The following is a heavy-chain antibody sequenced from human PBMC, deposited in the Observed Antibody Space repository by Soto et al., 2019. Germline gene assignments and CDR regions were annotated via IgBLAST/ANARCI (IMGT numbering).Heavy chain of an antibody. CDR3: ARVGGYFDLLSEVGHWFDP. CDR2: IIPIFGTA. V-gene: IGHV1-69*01. CDR1: GGTFSSYA. D-gene: IGHD3-9*01. Sequence: QVQLVQSGAEVKKPGSSVKVSCKASGGTFSSYAISWVRQAPGQGLEWMGGIIPIFGTANYAQKFQGRVTITADESTSTAYMELSSLRSEDTAVYYCARVGGYFDLLSEVGHWFDPWGQGTLVTVSS. J-gene: IGHJ5*02.